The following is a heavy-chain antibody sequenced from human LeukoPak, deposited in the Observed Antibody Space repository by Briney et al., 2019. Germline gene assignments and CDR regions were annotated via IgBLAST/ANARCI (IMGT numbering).Heavy chain of an antibody. Sequence: GGSLRLSCAASRFIFSNYWMTWVRQAPGKGLEWVANINQDGGEKSYVDSVKGRFTISRDNAKKSLYLQMNSLRAEDTAVYYCARDRVNYFDYWGQGTLVTVSS. CDR2: INQDGGEK. CDR3: ARDRVNYFDY. J-gene: IGHJ4*02. D-gene: IGHD3-10*01. CDR1: RFIFSNYW. V-gene: IGHV3-7*01.